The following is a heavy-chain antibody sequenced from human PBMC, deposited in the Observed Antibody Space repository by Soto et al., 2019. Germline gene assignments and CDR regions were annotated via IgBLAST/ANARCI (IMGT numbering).Heavy chain of an antibody. V-gene: IGHV1-46*03. CDR2: INPSGGST. CDR3: ARDSRVVPSALYYFDY. D-gene: IGHD2-2*01. J-gene: IGHJ4*02. CDR1: GYTFTSYY. Sequence: ASVKVSCKASGYTFTSYYMHWVRQAPGQGLEWMGIINPSGGSTKYAQKFQGRVTLTRDTSTGTAYMELSSLRSEDTAVYYCARDSRVVPSALYYFDYWGQGTLVTVSS.